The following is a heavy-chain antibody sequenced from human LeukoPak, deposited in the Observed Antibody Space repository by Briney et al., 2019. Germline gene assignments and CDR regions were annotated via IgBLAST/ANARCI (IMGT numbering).Heavy chain of an antibody. J-gene: IGHJ4*02. CDR1: GFTFSSYW. D-gene: IGHD1-26*01. Sequence: AGGSLRLSCAASGFTFSSYWMGWVRQAPGKRLEWVANMNIDGSEKYYADSAKGRFTISRDNARNSVYLQMNSLRVEDTAVYYCARDPEEWELLLDYWGQGTLVTVSS. CDR2: MNIDGSEK. CDR3: ARDPEEWELLLDY. V-gene: IGHV3-7*01.